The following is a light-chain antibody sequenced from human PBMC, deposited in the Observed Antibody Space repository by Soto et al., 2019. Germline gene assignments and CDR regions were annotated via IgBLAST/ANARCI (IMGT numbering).Light chain of an antibody. Sequence: DIQMTQAPSSLHASVGDTVTITCRASQRISNSLAWYQQQPGKVPKLLIYSSSTLHSGDQSRFSGSGSWTHFTLTLSGLQPADGAPDSYQKYNSSPRTFGQGTNVEIK. CDR1: QRISNS. J-gene: IGKJ1*01. V-gene: IGKV1-27*01. CDR2: SSS. CDR3: QKYNSSPRT.